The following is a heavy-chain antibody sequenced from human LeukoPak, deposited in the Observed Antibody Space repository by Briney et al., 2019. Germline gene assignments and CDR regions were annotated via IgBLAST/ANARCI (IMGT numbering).Heavy chain of an antibody. J-gene: IGHJ5*02. V-gene: IGHV4-39*01. CDR1: GGSISSSSYY. CDR3: ARLIGSYSSPSFDP. CDR2: IYYSGST. Sequence: SETLSLTCTVSGGSISSSSYYWGWIRQPPGKGLEWIGSIYYSGSTYYNPSLKSRVTISVDTSKNQFSLKLSSVTAADTAVYYCARLIGSYSSPSFDPWGQGTLVTVSS. D-gene: IGHD1-26*01.